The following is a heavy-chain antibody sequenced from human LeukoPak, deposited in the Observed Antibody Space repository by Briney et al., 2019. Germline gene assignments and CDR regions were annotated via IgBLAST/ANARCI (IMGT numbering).Heavy chain of an antibody. D-gene: IGHD6-13*01. CDR3: ARDFAASSWYGMDV. Sequence: SETLSLTCTVSGGSISSYYWSWIRQPAGKGLEWIGRIYTSGSTNYNPSLKSRVTMSVDTSKNQFSLKLNSVTAADTAVYYRARDFAASSWYGMDVWGQGTTVTVSS. J-gene: IGHJ6*02. CDR1: GGSISSYY. V-gene: IGHV4-4*07. CDR2: IYTSGST.